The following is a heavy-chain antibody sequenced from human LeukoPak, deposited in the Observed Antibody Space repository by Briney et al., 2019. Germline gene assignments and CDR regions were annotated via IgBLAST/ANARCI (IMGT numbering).Heavy chain of an antibody. Sequence: GASVKVSCKASGYTFTSYGISWVRQAPGQGLEWMGWISAYNGNTNYAQKLQGRVTMTTDTSTSTAYMELRSLRSDDTAVYYCARDVAYYDSSGYYPSPDYWGRGTLVTASS. CDR3: ARDVAYYDSSGYYPSPDY. D-gene: IGHD3-22*01. CDR2: ISAYNGNT. J-gene: IGHJ4*02. CDR1: GYTFTSYG. V-gene: IGHV1-18*01.